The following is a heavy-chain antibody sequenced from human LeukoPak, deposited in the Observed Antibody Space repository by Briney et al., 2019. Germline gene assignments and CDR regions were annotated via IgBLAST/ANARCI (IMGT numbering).Heavy chain of an antibody. V-gene: IGHV3-66*01. D-gene: IGHD3-16*01. CDR3: AKANSYDSYYFDY. CDR2: IFAGGSA. Sequence: GGSLRPSCAASGFRVSNDYMAWVRQAPGKGLEWVSFIFAGGSAYYADSVKGRFTISRDRSKNTLSLQMNSLRAEDTAVYYCAKANSYDSYYFDYWGQGALVIVSS. J-gene: IGHJ4*02. CDR1: GFRVSNDY.